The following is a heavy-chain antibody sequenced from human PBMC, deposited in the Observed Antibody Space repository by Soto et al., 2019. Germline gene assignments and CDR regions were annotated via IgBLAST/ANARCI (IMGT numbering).Heavy chain of an antibody. CDR2: INHSGST. V-gene: IGHV4-34*01. CDR1: GGSFSGYY. CDR3: ARKRRGTIFGVVPGGFDY. D-gene: IGHD3-3*01. Sequence: SETLSLTCAVYGGSFSGYYWSWIRQPPGKGLEWIGEINHSGSTNYNPSLKSRVTISVDTSKNQFSLKLSSVTAADTAVYYCARKRRGTIFGVVPGGFDYWGQGTLVTVSS. J-gene: IGHJ4*02.